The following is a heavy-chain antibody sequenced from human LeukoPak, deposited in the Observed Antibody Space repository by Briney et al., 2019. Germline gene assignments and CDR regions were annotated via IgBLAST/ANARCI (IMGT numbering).Heavy chain of an antibody. D-gene: IGHD5-12*01. CDR2: VYHSGTT. Sequence: SGTLSLTCAVSGGSISSSNWWSGVRQPPGKGLGWFGKVYHSGTTNYNPSLKSRATISVDKSKNQFSLNLSSVTAADTAVEYCARDPHSGYDLADYWGQGTLVTVSS. CDR1: GGSISSSNW. J-gene: IGHJ4*02. V-gene: IGHV4-4*02. CDR3: ARDPHSGYDLADY.